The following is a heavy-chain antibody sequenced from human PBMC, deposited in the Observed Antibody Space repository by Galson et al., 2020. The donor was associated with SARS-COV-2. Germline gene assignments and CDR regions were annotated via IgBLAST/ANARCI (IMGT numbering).Heavy chain of an antibody. J-gene: IGHJ4*02. CDR2: ISHSGRT. D-gene: IGHD1-1*01. CDR3: ARGEGTGSRRVGVNYFDN. V-gene: IGHV4-38-2*02. CDR1: ATSITSGYY. Sequence: SETLSLTCNVSATSITSGYYWGWIRQPPGKGLEWIGSISHSGRTYYNPSLKSRVTISLDTSKNQFSLNLSSVTAADTGVYYCARGEGTGSRRVGVNYFDNWGQGTLVTVSS.